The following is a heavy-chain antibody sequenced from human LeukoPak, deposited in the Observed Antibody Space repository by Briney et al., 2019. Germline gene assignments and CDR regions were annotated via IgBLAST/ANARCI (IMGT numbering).Heavy chain of an antibody. CDR1: GGSISSYY. D-gene: IGHD1/OR15-1a*01. CDR2: IYYSGST. Sequence: NPSETLSLTCTVSGGSISSYYWSWIRQPPGKGLEWIGYIYYSGSTNYNPSLKSRVTISVDTSKNQFSLKLSSVTAADTAVYYCARSRTWILDYWGQGTLVTVSS. V-gene: IGHV4-59*12. CDR3: ARSRTWILDY. J-gene: IGHJ4*02.